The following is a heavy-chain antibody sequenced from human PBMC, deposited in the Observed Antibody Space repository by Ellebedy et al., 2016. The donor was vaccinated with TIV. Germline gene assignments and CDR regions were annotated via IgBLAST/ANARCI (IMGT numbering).Heavy chain of an antibody. J-gene: IGHJ5*02. CDR1: GFTFSGYG. V-gene: IGHV3-30*18. D-gene: IGHD3-16*01. CDR2: ISYNGNSH. Sequence: PGGSLRLSCAASGFTFSGYGMHWVRQTPGKGLEWLAVISYNGNSHFYADSVNGRITISRDNSKNTLYLQMNSLRAEDTAVYYCAKDLRPLWGGAMESWGRGALVTVSS. CDR3: AKDLRPLWGGAMES.